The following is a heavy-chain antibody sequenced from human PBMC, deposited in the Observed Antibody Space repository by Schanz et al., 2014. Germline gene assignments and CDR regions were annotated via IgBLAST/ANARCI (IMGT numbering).Heavy chain of an antibody. Sequence: QVQLVQSGAEVKKPGASVRVSCKASGYTFTTYAMSWVRQAPGQGLEWVGWISVYTGNTKYGQKVQGRVTMTADTSTNAAYMERRIMRADDTAVYYCAKAEYDILTDSYSRLDPWGQGTLVTVSS. D-gene: IGHD3-9*01. CDR3: AKAEYDILTDSYSRLDP. CDR2: ISVYTGNT. CDR1: GYTFTTYA. V-gene: IGHV1-18*01. J-gene: IGHJ5*02.